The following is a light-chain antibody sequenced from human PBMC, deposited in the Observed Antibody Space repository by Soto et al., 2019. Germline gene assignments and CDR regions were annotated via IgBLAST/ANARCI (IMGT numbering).Light chain of an antibody. V-gene: IGKV3-11*01. CDR1: KSVSTI. CDR2: NAS. Sequence: EFVSTQATSSWSLSQGERAILSCRASKSVSTIFASFQQQPGQPSRLLIYNASNRTTGIPARCSGSGSGTNFTPPTSSLEPEDFAVYYCQQRGDWPPITFGQGTRLEIK. J-gene: IGKJ5*01. CDR3: QQRGDWPPIT.